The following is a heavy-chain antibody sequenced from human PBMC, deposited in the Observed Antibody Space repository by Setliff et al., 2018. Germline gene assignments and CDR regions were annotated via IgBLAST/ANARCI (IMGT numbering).Heavy chain of an antibody. J-gene: IGHJ4*02. CDR3: SRGRRGSTWTSDF. Sequence: ASVKVSCKASGYTFDIYGISWVRQAPGQGLEWMGWITAYNGNTRYAQKVQGRVTMTTDTSTSTAYMELRSLRSDDTAVYYCSRGRRGSTWTSDFWGQGTLVTVSS. D-gene: IGHD6-6*01. V-gene: IGHV1-18*01. CDR1: GYTFDIYG. CDR2: ITAYNGNT.